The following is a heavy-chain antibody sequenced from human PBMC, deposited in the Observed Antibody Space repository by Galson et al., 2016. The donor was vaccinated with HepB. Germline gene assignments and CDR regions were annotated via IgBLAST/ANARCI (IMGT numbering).Heavy chain of an antibody. D-gene: IGHD3-10*01. J-gene: IGHJ4*02. Sequence: SLRLSCAASGFTFSNYWMHWVRQAPGKGLVWVSRINQDGSTTTYADSVKGQFTISRDNAKNTLILQMNSLRVEDTAVYYCADGELRVGWGQGTLVTVSS. CDR3: ADGELRVG. CDR2: INQDGSTT. CDR1: GFTFSNYW. V-gene: IGHV3-74*03.